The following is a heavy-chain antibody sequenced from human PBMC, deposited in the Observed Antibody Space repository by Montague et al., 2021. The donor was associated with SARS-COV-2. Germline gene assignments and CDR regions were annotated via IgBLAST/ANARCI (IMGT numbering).Heavy chain of an antibody. Sequence: SETLSLTCTVSGGSISGYYWSWFRQSAGKGLEWIGRIYNSGSTSYNPSLKSRVTMSVDTSKNQFSLKLSPVTAADTAAYYCVRDQGRSNWNYPDYWGQGTLVTVSS. CDR2: IYNSGST. CDR1: GGSISGYY. V-gene: IGHV4-4*07. J-gene: IGHJ4*02. CDR3: VRDQGRSNWNYPDY. D-gene: IGHD1-20*01.